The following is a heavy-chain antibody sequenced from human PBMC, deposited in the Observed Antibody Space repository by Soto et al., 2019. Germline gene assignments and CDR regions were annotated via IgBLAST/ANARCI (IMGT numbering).Heavy chain of an antibody. Sequence: QVQLVESGGGVVQPGRSLRLSCAASGFTFSSYGMHWVRQAPGKGLEWVAVIWYDGSNKYYADSVKGRFTISRDNSKNTLYLQMNSRRAEDTAVYYCARSGEWLRLGWFDPWGQGTRVTVSS. V-gene: IGHV3-33*01. CDR1: GFTFSSYG. CDR2: IWYDGSNK. D-gene: IGHD6-19*01. CDR3: ARSGEWLRLGWFDP. J-gene: IGHJ5*02.